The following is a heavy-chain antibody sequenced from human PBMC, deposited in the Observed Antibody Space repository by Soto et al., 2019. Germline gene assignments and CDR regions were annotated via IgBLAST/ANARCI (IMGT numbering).Heavy chain of an antibody. CDR2: ISAYNGNT. CDR3: AFILATRPPGNVFEI. J-gene: IGHJ3*02. V-gene: IGHV1-18*01. CDR1: GYTFTSYG. D-gene: IGHD5-12*01. Sequence: ASVKVSCKASGYTFTSYGISWVRQAPGQGLEWMGWISAYNGNTNYAQKLQGRVTMTTDTSTSTAYMELRSLRSDDTAVYYCAFILATRPPGNVFEIRGQGSTVTVS.